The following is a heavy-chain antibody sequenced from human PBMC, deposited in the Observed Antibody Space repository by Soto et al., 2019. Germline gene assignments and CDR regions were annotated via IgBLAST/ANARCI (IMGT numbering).Heavy chain of an antibody. Sequence: ASVKVSCKASGYTFTSYGISWVRQAPGQGLEWMGWISANSGGTNYAQKLQGWVTMTRDTSISTAYMELSRLRSDDTAVYYCARVGNSVNFDYWGQGTLVTVSS. CDR1: GYTFTSYG. J-gene: IGHJ4*02. CDR2: ISANSGGT. V-gene: IGHV1-2*04. CDR3: ARVGNSVNFDY. D-gene: IGHD4-4*01.